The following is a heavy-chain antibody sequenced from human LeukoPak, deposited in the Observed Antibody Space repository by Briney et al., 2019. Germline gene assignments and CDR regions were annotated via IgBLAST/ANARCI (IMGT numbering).Heavy chain of an antibody. J-gene: IGHJ4*02. CDR3: AIFLSGGSYYPT. V-gene: IGHV3-66*01. D-gene: IGHD1-26*01. CDR1: GFTVSSNY. Sequence: QPGGSLRLSCAASGFTVSSNYMSWVRQAPGKGLEWVSVIYSGGSTYYADSVKGRFTISGDNSKNTLYLQMNSLRAEDTAVYYCAIFLSGGSYYPTWGQGTLVTVSS. CDR2: IYSGGST.